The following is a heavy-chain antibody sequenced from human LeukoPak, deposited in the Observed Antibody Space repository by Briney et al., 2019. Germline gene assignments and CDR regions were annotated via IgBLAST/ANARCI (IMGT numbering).Heavy chain of an antibody. V-gene: IGHV4-30-4*01. CDR3: AREKAAYCTGDCHSFDR. D-gene: IGHD2-21*02. J-gene: IGHJ5*02. Sequence: PSQTLSLTCTVSGGSIGDGVYYWNWIRQSPGKGLEWIGYIYYSENTYYNPSLKSRVTISIDTSKNQFFLKVTSVTAADTATYFCAREKAAYCTGDCHSFDRWGQGILVTVSS. CDR2: IYYSENT. CDR1: GGSIGDGVYY.